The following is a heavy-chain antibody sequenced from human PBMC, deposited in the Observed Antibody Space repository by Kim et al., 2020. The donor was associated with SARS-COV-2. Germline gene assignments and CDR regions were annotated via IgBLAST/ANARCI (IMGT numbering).Heavy chain of an antibody. D-gene: IGHD2-21*02. V-gene: IGHV3-53*01. CDR1: GFTVSSNY. J-gene: IGHJ4*02. CDR2: IYSGGST. Sequence: GGSLRLSCAASGFTVSSNYMSWVRQAPGKGLEWVSVIYSGGSTYYADSVKGRFTISRDNSKNTRYLQMNSLRAEDTAVYYCASLGGAYCGGDCYRDPDYWGQGTLVTVSS. CDR3: ASLGGAYCGGDCYRDPDY.